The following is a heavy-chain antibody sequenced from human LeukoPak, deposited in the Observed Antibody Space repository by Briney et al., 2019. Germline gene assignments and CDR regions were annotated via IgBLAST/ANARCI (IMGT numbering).Heavy chain of an antibody. Sequence: SVKVSCKASGGSRYSVNWVRQAPGQGLEWMGRIVPNSDVINYAQKFQGRLTISADKSTNTVYMALNSLTSDDTAVYYCARDRSSSSTTKNHYGVDVWGQGTTVSVSS. CDR1: GGSRYS. J-gene: IGHJ6*02. D-gene: IGHD2-2*01. CDR3: ARDRSSSSTTKNHYGVDV. CDR2: IVPNSDVI. V-gene: IGHV1-69*04.